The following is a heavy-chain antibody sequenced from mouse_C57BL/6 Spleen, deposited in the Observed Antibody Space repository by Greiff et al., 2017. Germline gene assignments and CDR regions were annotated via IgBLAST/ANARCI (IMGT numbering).Heavy chain of an antibody. CDR3: AREGTGGVTAYFDY. V-gene: IGHV1-85*01. D-gene: IGHD2-2*01. CDR1: GYTFTSYD. J-gene: IGHJ2*01. CDR2: IYPRDGST. Sequence: VQRVESGPELVKPGASVKLSCKASGYTFTSYDINWVKQRPGQGLEWIGWIYPRDGSTKYNEKFKGKATLTVDTSSSTAYMELHSLTSEDSAVYFCAREGTGGVTAYFDYWGQGTTLTVSS.